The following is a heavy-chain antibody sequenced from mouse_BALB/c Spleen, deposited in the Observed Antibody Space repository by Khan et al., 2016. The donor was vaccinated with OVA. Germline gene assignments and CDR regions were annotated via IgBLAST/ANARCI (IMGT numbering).Heavy chain of an antibody. CDR2: TNPTNGRT. J-gene: IGHJ2*01. D-gene: IGHD1-1*01. Sequence: VQLQQSGAELVKAGASVKMSCKAPGYTFTSYWMHWVKQRLGQGLEWFAETNPTNGRTYYNEKFKSKATLTVDKSSSTAYMLLSGPTFEDSAVYYGARIKKIVATYFDYWGQGTTLTVSS. V-gene: IGHV1S81*02. CDR3: ARIKKIVATYFDY. CDR1: GYTFTSYW.